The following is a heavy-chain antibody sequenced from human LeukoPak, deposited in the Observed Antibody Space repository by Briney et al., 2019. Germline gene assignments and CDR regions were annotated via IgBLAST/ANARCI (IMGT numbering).Heavy chain of an antibody. CDR3: ARGVGPRYFDL. V-gene: IGHV1-2*02. J-gene: IGHJ2*01. Sequence: ASVKVSCKASGGTFSSYAISWVRQAPGQGLGWMGWINPNSGDTNYAQKSQGRVTMTRDTSISTAYMELSRLRSDDTAVYYCARGVGPRYFDLWGRGTLVTVSS. CDR2: INPNSGDT. D-gene: IGHD1-26*01. CDR1: GGTFSSYA.